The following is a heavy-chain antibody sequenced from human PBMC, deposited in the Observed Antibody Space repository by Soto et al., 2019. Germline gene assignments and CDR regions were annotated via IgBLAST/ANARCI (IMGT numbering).Heavy chain of an antibody. D-gene: IGHD5-12*01. J-gene: IGHJ4*02. CDR1: GFSLSTSGVG. CDR3: AHRRDSGYDDYYFDY. CDR2: IYWDDDK. Sequence: GSGPTLVNPTQTLTLTCTLSGFSLSTSGVGVGWIRQPPGKALEWLALIYWDDDKRYSPSLKSRLTITKDTSKNQVVLTMTNMDPVDTATYYCAHRRDSGYDDYYFDYWGQGTLVTVSS. V-gene: IGHV2-5*02.